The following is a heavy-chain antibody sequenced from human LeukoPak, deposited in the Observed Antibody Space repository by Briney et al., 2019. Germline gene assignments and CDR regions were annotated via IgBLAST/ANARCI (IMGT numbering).Heavy chain of an antibody. D-gene: IGHD3-9*01. CDR1: GFTVSSNY. CDR2: IYSGGST. Sequence: GGSLRLSCAASGFTVSSNYMSWVRQAPGKGLEWVAVIYSGGSTYYADSVKGRFTISRDNSKNTLYLQMNSLRAEDTAVYYCVKDLYYDILTGYSRGAFDIWGQGTMVTVSS. J-gene: IGHJ3*02. CDR3: VKDLYYDILTGYSRGAFDI. V-gene: IGHV3-53*01.